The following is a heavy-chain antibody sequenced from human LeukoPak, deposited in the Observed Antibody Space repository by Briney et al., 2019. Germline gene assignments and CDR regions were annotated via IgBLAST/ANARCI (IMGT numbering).Heavy chain of an antibody. D-gene: IGHD3-10*01. CDR1: GGSISSSDCY. CDR2: IYYSGKT. J-gene: IGHJ3*02. V-gene: IGHV4-39*01. Sequence: PSETLSLTCTVSGGSISSSDCYWGWIRQPPGKGLEWIATIYYSGKTYYNPSLKSRVTISVDTSNNQFSLRLRSVTAADTTVYYCARQRGWGNWAFDIWGQGTVVTVSS. CDR3: ARQRGWGNWAFDI.